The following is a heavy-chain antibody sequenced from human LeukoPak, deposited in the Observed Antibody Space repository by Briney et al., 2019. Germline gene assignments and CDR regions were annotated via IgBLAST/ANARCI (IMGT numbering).Heavy chain of an antibody. CDR3: AARGDYSGYYFYFDY. J-gene: IGHJ4*02. Sequence: ASVKVSCKASGYTFTSYAMHWVRQAPGQRLEWMGWINAGNGNTKYSQKFQGRVTITRDTSASTAYMELSSLRSEDTAVYYCAARGDYSGYYFYFDYWGQGTLVTVSS. CDR1: GYTFTSYA. V-gene: IGHV1-3*01. CDR2: INAGNGNT. D-gene: IGHD3-3*01.